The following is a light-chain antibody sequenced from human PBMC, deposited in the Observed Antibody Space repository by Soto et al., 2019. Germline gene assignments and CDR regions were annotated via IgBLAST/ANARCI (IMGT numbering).Light chain of an antibody. Sequence: QSALAQPPSASGSPGQSVTISCTGTSSNVGGYNYVSWYQQHPGKAPKLMISEVSKRPSGVPDRFSGSKSGNTASLTVSGLLAEDEADYYCTSYAGTTYVFGTGTKSPS. J-gene: IGLJ1*01. V-gene: IGLV2-8*01. CDR2: EVS. CDR1: SSNVGGYNY. CDR3: TSYAGTTYV.